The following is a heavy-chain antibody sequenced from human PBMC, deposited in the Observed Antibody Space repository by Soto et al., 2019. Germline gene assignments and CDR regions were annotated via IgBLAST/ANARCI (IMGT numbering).Heavy chain of an antibody. CDR1: GFTFSSYA. Sequence: GGSLRLSCAASGFTFSSYAMHWVRQAPGKGLEWVAVISYDGGNKYYADSVKGRFTISRDNSKNTLYLQMNSLRAEDTAVYYCARSIAALYSPEEDDFDIWGQGTMVTVSS. D-gene: IGHD6-6*01. V-gene: IGHV3-30-3*01. J-gene: IGHJ3*02. CDR2: ISYDGGNK. CDR3: ARSIAALYSPEEDDFDI.